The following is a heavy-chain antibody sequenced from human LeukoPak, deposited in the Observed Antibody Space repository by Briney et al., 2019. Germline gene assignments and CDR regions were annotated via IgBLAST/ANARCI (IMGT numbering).Heavy chain of an antibody. D-gene: IGHD3-22*01. J-gene: IGHJ4*02. CDR1: GFTFSSYW. CDR2: XKQDGSEK. Sequence: SXXXSCVASGFTFSSYWMSWVRQAPGKGLEWVAXXKQDGSEKYYVDSVRGRFTISRDNVKNSLYLQMNSLRAEDTAVYYCARGGKFYYDSSGYPGDYWGQGTLVTVSS. V-gene: IGHV3-7*01. CDR3: ARGGKFYYDSSGYPGDY.